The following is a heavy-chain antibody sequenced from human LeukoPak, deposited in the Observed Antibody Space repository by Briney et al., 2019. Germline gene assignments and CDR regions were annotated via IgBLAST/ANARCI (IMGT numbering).Heavy chain of an antibody. CDR3: ARGDTMVRGVMYYYYGMDV. J-gene: IGHJ6*02. V-gene: IGHV3-66*01. CDR2: IYSDGST. D-gene: IGHD3-10*01. CDR1: GFTVSSNY. Sequence: PGGSLRLSCAASGFTVSSNYMSWVRQAPGKGLEWVSVIYSDGSTYYADSVKGRFTISRDNSKNTLYLQMNSLRAEDTAVYYCARGDTMVRGVMYYYYGMDVWGQGTTVTVSS.